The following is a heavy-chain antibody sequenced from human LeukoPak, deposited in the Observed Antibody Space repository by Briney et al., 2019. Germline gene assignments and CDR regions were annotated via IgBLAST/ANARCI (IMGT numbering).Heavy chain of an antibody. J-gene: IGHJ4*02. D-gene: IGHD3-22*01. CDR3: AKDRPNYYGSNGHYYRRDGDY. CDR1: GFTFSIYA. Sequence: GGSLRLSCAASGFTFSIYAISWVRQAPGKGLQWVSSITSSGDGTYYADSVKGRFTISRDNSENMLYLQMNSLRVEDTAVYFCAKDRPNYYGSNGHYYRRDGDYWGQGTLVTVSS. V-gene: IGHV3-23*01. CDR2: ITSSGDGT.